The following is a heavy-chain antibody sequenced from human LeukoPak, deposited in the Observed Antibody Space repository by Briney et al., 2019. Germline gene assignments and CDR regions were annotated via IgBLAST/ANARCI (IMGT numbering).Heavy chain of an antibody. CDR1: GGSISSGGYS. D-gene: IGHD6-19*01. V-gene: IGHV4-30-2*01. J-gene: IGHJ4*02. CDR2: IYHSGST. CDR3: ARRTGYSSGWVGFFFDY. Sequence: SETLSRTCAVSGGSISSGGYSWSWIRQPPGKGLEWIGYIYHSGSTYYNPSLKSRVTISVDRSKNQFSLKLSSVTAADTAVYYCARRTGYSSGWVGFFFDYWGQGTLVTVSS.